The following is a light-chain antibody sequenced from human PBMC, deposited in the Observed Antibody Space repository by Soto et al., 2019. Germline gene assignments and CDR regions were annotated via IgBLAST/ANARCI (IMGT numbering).Light chain of an antibody. CDR1: QSVRSSF. J-gene: IGKJ1*01. CDR3: QQYSTSRKT. V-gene: IGKV3-20*01. CDR2: GAS. Sequence: DIVLTQSPGTLSLSPGERATLSCRASQSVRSSFLAWYQQKPGQAPRLLMYGASPRATGIPDRFSGSGSGTDFTLTISRLEPEDFAVYYCQQYSTSRKTFGQGTKVEIK.